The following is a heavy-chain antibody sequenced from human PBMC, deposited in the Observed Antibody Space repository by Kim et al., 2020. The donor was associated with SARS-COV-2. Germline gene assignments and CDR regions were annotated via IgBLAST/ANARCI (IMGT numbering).Heavy chain of an antibody. D-gene: IGHD3-3*01. Sequence: SETLSLTCTVSGGSISSYYWSWIRQPPGKGLEWIGYIYYSGSTNYNPSLKSRVTISVDTSKNQFSLKLSSVTAADTAVYYCARYYDFWSGYLRPHYYYYGMDVWGQGTTVTVSS. J-gene: IGHJ6*02. V-gene: IGHV4-59*01. CDR1: GGSISSYY. CDR2: IYYSGST. CDR3: ARYYDFWSGYLRPHYYYYGMDV.